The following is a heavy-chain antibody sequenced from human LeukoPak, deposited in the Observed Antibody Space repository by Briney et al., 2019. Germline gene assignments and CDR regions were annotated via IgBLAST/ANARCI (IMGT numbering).Heavy chain of an antibody. D-gene: IGHD1-1*01. CDR1: GGSISSYY. Sequence: SETLSLTCTVSGGSISSYYWSWIRQPPGKGLEWIGYIYYSGSTYYNPSLKSRVTISVDTSKNQFSLKLSSVTAADTAVYYCARDRGTPGNYFDYWGQGTLVTVSS. CDR2: IYYSGST. J-gene: IGHJ4*02. CDR3: ARDRGTPGNYFDY. V-gene: IGHV4-59*12.